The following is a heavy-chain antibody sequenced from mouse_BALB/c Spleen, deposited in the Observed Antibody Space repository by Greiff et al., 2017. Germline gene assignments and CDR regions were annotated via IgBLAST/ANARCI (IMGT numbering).Heavy chain of an antibody. CDR2: ISYSGST. Sequence: VQLKESGPGLVKPSQSLSLTCTVTGYSITSDYAWNWIRQFPGNKLEWMGYISYSGSTSYNPSLKSRISITRDTSKNQFFLQLNSVTTEDTATYYCGRRRDSDGGYAMDYWGQGTPVTVSA. CDR3: GRRRDSDGGYAMDY. V-gene: IGHV3-2*02. J-gene: IGHJ4*01. D-gene: IGHD3-3*01. CDR1: GYSITSDYA.